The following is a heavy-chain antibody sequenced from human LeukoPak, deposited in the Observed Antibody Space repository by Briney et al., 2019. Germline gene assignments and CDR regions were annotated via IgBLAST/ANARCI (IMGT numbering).Heavy chain of an antibody. Sequence: SETLSLTCTVSGDSISSFSWSWIRQSPGKRLEWIGYLYYSGTANYNPSLRSRVTISSDTSKNQFSLKLSSLTAADTAMYYCARGPSSGQYVSPLDYWGQGTLVTVSS. CDR1: GDSISSFS. CDR3: ARGPSSGQYVSPLDY. V-gene: IGHV4-59*01. CDR2: LYYSGTA. J-gene: IGHJ4*02. D-gene: IGHD6-25*01.